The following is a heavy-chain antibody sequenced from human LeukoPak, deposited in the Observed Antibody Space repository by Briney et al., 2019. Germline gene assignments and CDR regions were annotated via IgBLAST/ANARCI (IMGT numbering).Heavy chain of an antibody. J-gene: IGHJ5*02. CDR2: LYYSGSA. CDR1: DGSISSSTYY. V-gene: IGHV4-39*01. D-gene: IGHD3-16*01. CDR3: ARHRHGGNWFDP. Sequence: SRTLSLTCTVSDGSISSSTYYWGWIRQPPGKGLEWIGSLYYSGSAYYNPSLKGQVTISGDTSKNQYSLKLSFVTAADTAVYYCARHRHGGNWFDPWGQGTLVTVSS.